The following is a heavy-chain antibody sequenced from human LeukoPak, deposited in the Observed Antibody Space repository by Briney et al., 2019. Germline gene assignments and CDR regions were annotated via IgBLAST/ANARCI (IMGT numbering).Heavy chain of an antibody. CDR2: IRSKPNNYAT. D-gene: IGHD4/OR15-4a*01. CDR1: GFTFSVSA. J-gene: IGHJ4*02. Sequence: GGSLKLSCAASGFTFSVSAFHWVRKASGKGLEWVGRIRSKPNNYATAYTASVKGRFTISRDDSKNTAYLQMNSLNTEDTAMYYCTRHLIGATPFDYWGQGTLVSVSS. V-gene: IGHV3-73*01. CDR3: TRHLIGATPFDY.